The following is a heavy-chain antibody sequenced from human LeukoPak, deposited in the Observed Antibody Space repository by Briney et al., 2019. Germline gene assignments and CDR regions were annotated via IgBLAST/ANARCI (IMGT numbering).Heavy chain of an antibody. CDR2: ISYDGSNK. Sequence: GGSLRLSCAASGFTFSSYGMHWVRQAPGKGLEWVAVISYDGSNKYYADSVKGRFTISRDNSKNTLFLRMSSLRAADTAIYYCTKQLHSSSHYGIDYWGQGTLVSVSS. D-gene: IGHD1-26*01. J-gene: IGHJ4*02. CDR3: TKQLHSSSHYGIDY. V-gene: IGHV3-30*18. CDR1: GFTFSSYG.